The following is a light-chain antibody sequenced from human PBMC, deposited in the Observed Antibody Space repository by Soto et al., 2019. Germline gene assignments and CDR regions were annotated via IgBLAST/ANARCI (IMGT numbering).Light chain of an antibody. J-gene: IGLJ2*01. CDR2: GNS. Sequence: QSVLTQPPSVSGSPGQRVTISCTGSSSNIGAGYDVHWYQQLPGTAPKLLIYGNSNRPSGVPDRFSGSKSGTSASLVITGLQDEDEADYYCQSYDRSLSGYVVFGGGTKLTVL. CDR3: QSYDRSLSGYVV. CDR1: SSNIGAGYD. V-gene: IGLV1-40*01.